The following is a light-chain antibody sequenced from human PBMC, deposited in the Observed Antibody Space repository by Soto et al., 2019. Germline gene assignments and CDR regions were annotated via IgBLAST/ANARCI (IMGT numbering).Light chain of an antibody. Sequence: IQMTQSPSTLSASVGDTVTVTCRASQSIGRWLAWYQQKPGKAPKLLIFDASTLENGVPARFSGSRSGPEFSLTISSLQSEDFAVYYCQQYNNWPQTFGQGTKVDIK. V-gene: IGKV1-5*01. CDR1: QSIGRW. CDR3: QQYNNWPQT. J-gene: IGKJ1*01. CDR2: DAS.